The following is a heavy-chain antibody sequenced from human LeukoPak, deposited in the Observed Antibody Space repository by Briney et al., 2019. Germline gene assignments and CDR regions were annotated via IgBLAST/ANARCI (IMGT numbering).Heavy chain of an antibody. CDR1: GGTFSSYA. V-gene: IGHV1-69*05. D-gene: IGHD5-12*01. Sequence: SVKVSCKASGGTFSSYAISWVRQAPGQGLEWMGRIIPIFCTANYAQKFQGRVTITTDESTSTAYMEVSSRRSEDTAVYYCARGGYSGYDYYYYYYMDVWGKGTTVTVSS. CDR2: IIPIFCTA. CDR3: ARGGYSGYDYYYYYYMDV. J-gene: IGHJ6*03.